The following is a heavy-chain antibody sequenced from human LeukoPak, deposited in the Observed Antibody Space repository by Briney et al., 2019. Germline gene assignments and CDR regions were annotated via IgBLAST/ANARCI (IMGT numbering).Heavy chain of an antibody. J-gene: IGHJ4*02. Sequence: GGSLRLSCAASGFTFSSYEMNWVRQAPGKGLEGVSYISSSGSTIYYADSVKGRFTISRDNAKNSLYLQMNSLRAEDTAVYYCARDGNYYDSSGYPFDYWGQGTLVTVSS. D-gene: IGHD3-22*01. CDR1: GFTFSSYE. CDR2: ISSSGSTI. V-gene: IGHV3-48*03. CDR3: ARDGNYYDSSGYPFDY.